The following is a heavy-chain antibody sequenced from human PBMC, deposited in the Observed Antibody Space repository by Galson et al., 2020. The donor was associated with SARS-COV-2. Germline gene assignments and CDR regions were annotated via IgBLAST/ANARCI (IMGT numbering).Heavy chain of an antibody. V-gene: IGHV3-30-3*01. D-gene: IGHD2-2*01. J-gene: IGHJ6*02. CDR2: ISYDGDNK. CDR3: VRPIVAVSVAYRRSTGYGLDV. Sequence: TGGSLRLSCAASGFTFSSYAMHWVRQAPGKGLEWVAVISYDGDNKYYADSVKGRFTISRDNSKNTLFLQINSLRREDTAVYYCVRPIVAVSVAYRRSTGYGLDVWGQGSTVTVSS. CDR1: GFTFSSYA.